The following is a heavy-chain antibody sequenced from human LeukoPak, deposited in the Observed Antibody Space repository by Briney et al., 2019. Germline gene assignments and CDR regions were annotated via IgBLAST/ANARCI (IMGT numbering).Heavy chain of an antibody. CDR2: ISGTGGTT. V-gene: IGHV3-23*01. CDR1: GFIFDHYA. D-gene: IGHD2-2*01. Sequence: GGSLRLSCAGSGFIFDHYAVSWVRQAPGKGLERVSAISGTGGTTYYADSVKGRFTISRDNSKNTLSLQMSSLRVEDTAVYYCAKRGYCSGSSCGFYYYYALYAWGPGTTVYVSS. CDR3: AKRGYCSGSSCGFYYYYALYA. J-gene: IGHJ6*02.